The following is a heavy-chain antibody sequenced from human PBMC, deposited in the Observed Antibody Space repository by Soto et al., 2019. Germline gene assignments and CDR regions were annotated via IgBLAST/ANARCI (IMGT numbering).Heavy chain of an antibody. D-gene: IGHD5-12*01. V-gene: IGHV3-30*18. J-gene: IGHJ4*02. CDR2: ISYDGSNK. CDR1: GFTFSSYG. CDR3: AKGLATITGGY. Sequence: QVQLVESGGGVVQPGRSLRLSCAASGFTFSSYGMHWVRQAPGKGLEWVAVISYDGSNKYYADSVKGRFTISRDNSKNTRYLQMNSLRAEDTAVYYCAKGLATITGGYWGQGTLVTVSS.